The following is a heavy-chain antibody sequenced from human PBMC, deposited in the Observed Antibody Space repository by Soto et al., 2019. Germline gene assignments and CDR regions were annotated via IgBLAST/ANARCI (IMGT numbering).Heavy chain of an antibody. CDR1: GFTFSTSA. CDR3: APMGV. CDR2: ITGSGAGT. V-gene: IGHV3-23*01. Sequence: GSLRLSCSASGFTFSTSAMSWVRQAPGKGLEWVSAITGSGAGTYYADTVKVRFTIYRDNYKNTLYLQMNSLRAEDTAVYYCAPMGVWGQGTKVTVYS. J-gene: IGHJ6*02.